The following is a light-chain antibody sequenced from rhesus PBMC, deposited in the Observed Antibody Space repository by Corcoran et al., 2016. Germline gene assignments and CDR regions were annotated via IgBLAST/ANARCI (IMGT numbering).Light chain of an antibody. J-gene: IGKJ4*01. CDR1: QSVSSY. V-gene: IGKV3-24*04. CDR3: LQSSNWLT. CDR2: GAS. Sequence: EIVMTQSPATLALSPGERATLPCRASQSVSSYLAWYQQKPGQAPRLLIYGASSRATGIPDRFSGSGSGTEFTLTISSLEPEDVGVYFCLQSSNWLTFGGGTKVEIK.